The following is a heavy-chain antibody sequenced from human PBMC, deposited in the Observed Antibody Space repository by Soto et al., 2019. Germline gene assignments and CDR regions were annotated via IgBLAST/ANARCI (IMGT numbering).Heavy chain of an antibody. CDR3: ALSIHGGILHYYYAMDV. V-gene: IGHV1-18*01. CDR2: INAYNGNT. J-gene: IGHJ6*02. D-gene: IGHD3-10*01. Sequence: ASVKVSCKASGYTFTSYGISWVRQAPGQGLEWMGWINAYNGNTKYAQKLQGRVTMTTDTSTSTAYMELRSLRSDDTAVYFCALSIHGGILHYYYAMDVWGQGTPVTVSS. CDR1: GYTFTSYG.